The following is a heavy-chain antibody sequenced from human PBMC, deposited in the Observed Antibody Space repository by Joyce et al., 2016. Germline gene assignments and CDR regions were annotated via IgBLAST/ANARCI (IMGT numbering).Heavy chain of an antibody. D-gene: IGHD2-21*01. CDR1: GFTFSSYA. CDR3: ATPNRLRRRPVIGDDAFVI. J-gene: IGHJ3*02. CDR2: IFYDGSDK. V-gene: IGHV3-33*01. Sequence: QVQLVESGGGVVQPGRSLRLSCAASGFTFSSYAMHWVRQAPGMGLEWVAVIFYDGSDKDDADSVKGSFTISRDNSKNTLYLHMNSLRAEDTAVYYGATPNRLRRRPVIGDDAFVIWGQGTLVTVSS.